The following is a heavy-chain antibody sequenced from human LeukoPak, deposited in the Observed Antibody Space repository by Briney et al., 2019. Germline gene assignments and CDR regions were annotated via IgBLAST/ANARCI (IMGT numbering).Heavy chain of an antibody. J-gene: IGHJ5*02. CDR1: GGSFSGYY. Sequence: SESLSLTPALYGGSFSGYYWSWIRQPPRTGLEWIGEINHSGSTNYNPSLKSRVTISVDTAKNQFSLKLSSVTAADTAVYYCARAPNLGYCSGGSCYSGNWFDPWGQGTLVTVSS. CDR2: INHSGST. V-gene: IGHV4-34*01. CDR3: ARAPNLGYCSGGSCYSGNWFDP. D-gene: IGHD2-15*01.